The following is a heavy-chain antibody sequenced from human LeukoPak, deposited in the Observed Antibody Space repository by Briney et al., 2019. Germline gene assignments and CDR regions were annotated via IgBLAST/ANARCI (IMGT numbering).Heavy chain of an antibody. V-gene: IGHV4-4*07. Sequence: SETLSLTCTVSGGSISSYYWSWIRQPAGKGLEWIGRIYTSGSTNYNPSLKSRVTMPVDTSKNQFSLKLSSVTAADTAVYYCARAYCSSTGCYGLFDYWGQGTLVTVSS. D-gene: IGHD2-2*01. CDR3: ARAYCSSTGCYGLFDY. J-gene: IGHJ4*02. CDR1: GGSISSYY. CDR2: IYTSGST.